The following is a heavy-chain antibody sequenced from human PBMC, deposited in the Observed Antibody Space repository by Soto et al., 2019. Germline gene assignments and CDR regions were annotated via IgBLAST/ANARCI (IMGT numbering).Heavy chain of an antibody. CDR3: ARDHAAANYYGMDV. V-gene: IGHV4-31*03. CDR1: GDSISSGGYF. Sequence: QVQLQESGPRLVKPSQTLSLTCTVSGDSISSGGYFWSWIRQHPGKGLEWIGYIYYSGTTQYNPSLMSRVTMSADTSKNQFSLKLTSVTAADKAMYYCARDHAAANYYGMDVWGQGTKVTVSS. CDR2: IYYSGTT. D-gene: IGHD6-13*01. J-gene: IGHJ6*02.